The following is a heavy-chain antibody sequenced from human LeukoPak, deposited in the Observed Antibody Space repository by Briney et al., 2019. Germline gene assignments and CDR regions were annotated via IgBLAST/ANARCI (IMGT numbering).Heavy chain of an antibody. D-gene: IGHD3-10*01. Sequence: SETLSLTCAVYGGSFSGYYWSWIRQPPGKGLEWIGEINHSGSTNYNPSLKSRVTISVDTSKNQFSLKLSSVTAADTAVYYCARGRLDLWFGELLMDYWGQGTLVTVSS. CDR3: ARGRLDLWFGELLMDY. V-gene: IGHV4-34*01. CDR1: GGSFSGYY. J-gene: IGHJ4*02. CDR2: INHSGST.